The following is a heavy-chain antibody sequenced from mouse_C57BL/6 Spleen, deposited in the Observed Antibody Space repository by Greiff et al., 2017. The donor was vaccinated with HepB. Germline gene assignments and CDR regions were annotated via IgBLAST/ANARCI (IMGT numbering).Heavy chain of an antibody. D-gene: IGHD1-1*01. CDR2: IYPGNSDT. J-gene: IGHJ2*01. V-gene: IGHV1-5*01. Sequence: ESGTVLARPGASVKMSCKTSGYTFTSYWMHWVKQRPGQGLEWIGAIYPGNSDTSYNQKFKGKAKLTAVTSASTAYMELSSLTNEDSAVYYCTFITTVVDYFDYWGQGTTLTVSS. CDR3: TFITTVVDYFDY. CDR1: GYTFTSYW.